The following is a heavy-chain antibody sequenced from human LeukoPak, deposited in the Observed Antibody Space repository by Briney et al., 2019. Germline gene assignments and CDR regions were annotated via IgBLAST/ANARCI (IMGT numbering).Heavy chain of an antibody. D-gene: IGHD3-10*01. V-gene: IGHV1-69*06. J-gene: IGHJ4*02. Sequence: SVKVSCKASGGTFSSYAISWVRQAPGQGLEWMGGIIPIFGTANYARKFQGRVTITADKSTSTAYMELSSLRSEDTAVYYCARETYYYGSGSPSPFDYWGQGTLVTVSS. CDR3: ARETYYYGSGSPSPFDY. CDR1: GGTFSSYA. CDR2: IIPIFGTA.